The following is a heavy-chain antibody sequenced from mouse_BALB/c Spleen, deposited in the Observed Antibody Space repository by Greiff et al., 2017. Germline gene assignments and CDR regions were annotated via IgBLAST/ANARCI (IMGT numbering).Heavy chain of an antibody. CDR1: GYTFTSYW. J-gene: IGHJ4*01. CDR3: VRGEKYGNPYYAMDY. CDR2: INPSTGYT. Sequence: QVHVKQSGAELAKPGASVKMSCKASGYTFTSYWMHWVKQRPGQGLEWIGYINPSTGYTEYNQKFKDKATLTADKSSSTAYMQLSSLTSEDSAVYYCVRGEKYGNPYYAMDYWGQGTSVTVSS. V-gene: IGHV1-7*01. D-gene: IGHD2-10*02.